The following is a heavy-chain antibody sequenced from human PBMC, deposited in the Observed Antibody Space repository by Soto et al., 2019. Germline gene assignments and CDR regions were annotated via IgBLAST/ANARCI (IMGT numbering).Heavy chain of an antibody. CDR1: GFTFSIYG. D-gene: IGHD3-10*01. J-gene: IGHJ6*02. V-gene: IGHV3-33*01. Sequence: GGSLRLSCAASGFTFSIYGMHWVRQAPGKGLEWVAVIWYDGSNKYYADSVKGRFTISRDNSKNTLYLQMNSLRAEDTAVYYCAITMVRGIGSGMDVWGQGTTVTVSS. CDR2: IWYDGSNK. CDR3: AITMVRGIGSGMDV.